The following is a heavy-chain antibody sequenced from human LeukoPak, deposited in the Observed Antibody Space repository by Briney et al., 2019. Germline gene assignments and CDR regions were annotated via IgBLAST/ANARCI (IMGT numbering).Heavy chain of an antibody. CDR3: AKDLRLWVTLDAFDI. D-gene: IGHD5-18*01. V-gene: IGHV3-33*06. CDR2: IWYDGSNK. CDR1: GFTFSSYG. J-gene: IGHJ3*02. Sequence: GGSLRLSCAASGFTFSSYGMHWVRQAPGKGLEWVAVIWYDGSNKYYADSVKGRFTISRDNSKNTLYLQMNSLRAEDTAVYYCAKDLRLWVTLDAFDIWGQGTMVTVSS.